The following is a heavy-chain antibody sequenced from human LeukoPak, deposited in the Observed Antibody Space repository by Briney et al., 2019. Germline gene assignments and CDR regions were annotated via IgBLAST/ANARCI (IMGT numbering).Heavy chain of an antibody. CDR1: GFTVSSNY. CDR2: ISASGNTK. Sequence: PGGSLRLSCAASGFTVSSNYMSWVRQAPGKGLEWVSYISASGNTKYYADSVKGRFTISRDNAENSLYLQMNSLRAEDTAVYYCAREAWRASDMWGQGTMVSVSS. J-gene: IGHJ3*02. D-gene: IGHD5-12*01. V-gene: IGHV3-11*04. CDR3: AREAWRASDM.